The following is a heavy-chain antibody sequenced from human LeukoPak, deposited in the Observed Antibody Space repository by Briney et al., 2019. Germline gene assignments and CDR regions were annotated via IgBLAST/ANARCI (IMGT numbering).Heavy chain of an antibody. CDR2: IYHSGST. J-gene: IGHJ4*02. CDR3: ARAYGNYDY. V-gene: IGHV4-30-2*01. D-gene: IGHD4-17*01. Sequence: SETLSLTCAVSGGSISSGGYSWSWIRQPPGKGLEWIGYIYHSGSTYYNPSLKSRVTISVDRSKNQFSLKLSSVTAADTAVYYCARAYGNYDYWGQGTLVTVSS. CDR1: GGSISSGGYS.